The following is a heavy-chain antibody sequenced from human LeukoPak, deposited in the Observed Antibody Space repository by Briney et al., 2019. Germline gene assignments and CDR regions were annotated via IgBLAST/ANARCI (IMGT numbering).Heavy chain of an antibody. V-gene: IGHV4-30-4*08. CDR3: ARDLLAVTGAFDI. D-gene: IGHD1-1*01. Sequence: SQTLSLTCTVSGGSISSGDYYWSWIRQPPGKGLEWIGCIYYSGSTYYNPSLKSRVTISVDTSKNQFSLKLSSVTAADTAVYYCARDLLAVTGAFDIWGQGTMVTVSS. CDR1: GGSISSGDYY. J-gene: IGHJ3*02. CDR2: IYYSGST.